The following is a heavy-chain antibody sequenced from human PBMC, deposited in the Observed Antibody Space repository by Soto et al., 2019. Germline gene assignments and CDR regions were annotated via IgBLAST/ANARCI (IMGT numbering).Heavy chain of an antibody. Sequence: GESLKISCKGSGYSFTSYWISWVRQMPGKGLEWMGRIDPSDSYTNYSPSFQGHVTISADKSISTAYLQWNSLKASDTAVYYCARHSTNWNYNWGQGTLVTVSS. CDR3: ARHSTNWNYN. V-gene: IGHV5-10-1*01. D-gene: IGHD1-7*01. CDR1: GYSFTSYW. J-gene: IGHJ4*02. CDR2: IDPSDSYT.